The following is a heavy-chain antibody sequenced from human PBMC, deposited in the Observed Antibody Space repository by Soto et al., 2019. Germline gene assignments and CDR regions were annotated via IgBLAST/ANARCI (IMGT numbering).Heavy chain of an antibody. CDR3: AAVSGSSGVAFDI. D-gene: IGHD1-26*01. J-gene: IGHJ3*02. V-gene: IGHV1-58*01. Sequence: SGKVSCKASGFTFTSSAVQWVRQARGQRLEWIGWIVVGSGNTNYAQKFQERVTITRDMSTSTAYMELSSLRSEDTAVYYCAAVSGSSGVAFDIWGQGTMVTV. CDR2: IVVGSGNT. CDR1: GFTFTSSA.